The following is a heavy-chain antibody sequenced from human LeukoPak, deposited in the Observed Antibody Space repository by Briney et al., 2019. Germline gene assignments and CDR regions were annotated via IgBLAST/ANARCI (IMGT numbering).Heavy chain of an antibody. D-gene: IGHD5-24*01. CDR1: GDSISNYY. CDR2: IYYSGST. J-gene: IGHJ4*02. CDR3: ARQDDDGYNKGGFDY. Sequence: SETLSLTCTVSGDSISNYYWSWIRQPPGKGLEWIGYIYYSGSTKYNLSLKSRVTISVDTSKNQFSLKLSSVTAADTAVYYCARQDDDGYNKGGFDYWGQGTPVTVSS. V-gene: IGHV4-59*08.